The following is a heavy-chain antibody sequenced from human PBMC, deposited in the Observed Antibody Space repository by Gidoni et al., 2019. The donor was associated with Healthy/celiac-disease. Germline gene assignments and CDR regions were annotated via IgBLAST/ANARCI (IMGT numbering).Heavy chain of an antibody. CDR3: ARGTMVRGVMALTYYYYGMDV. J-gene: IGHJ6*02. D-gene: IGHD3-10*01. Sequence: QVQLQESGPGLVKPSETLSLTCTVSGGSISSYYWSWIRQPAGKGLEWIGRIYTSGSTNYNPSLKSRVTMSVDTSKNQFSLKLSSVTAADTAVYYCARGTMVRGVMALTYYYYGMDVWGQGTTVTVSS. V-gene: IGHV4-4*07. CDR1: GGSISSYY. CDR2: IYTSGST.